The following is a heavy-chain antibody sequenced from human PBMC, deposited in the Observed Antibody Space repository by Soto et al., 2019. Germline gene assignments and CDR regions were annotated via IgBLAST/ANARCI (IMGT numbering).Heavy chain of an antibody. Sequence: EVQLVESGGGLVQPGGSLRLSCAASGFTFSSYWMHWVRQAPGKGLVWVSRINSDGSSTSYADSVKGRFTISRDNAKNTLYLQMNSLRAEDTAVYYCARDREGYGDSVLNAFDIWGQGTMVTVSS. CDR3: ARDREGYGDSVLNAFDI. J-gene: IGHJ3*02. CDR1: GFTFSSYW. D-gene: IGHD4-17*01. V-gene: IGHV3-74*01. CDR2: INSDGSST.